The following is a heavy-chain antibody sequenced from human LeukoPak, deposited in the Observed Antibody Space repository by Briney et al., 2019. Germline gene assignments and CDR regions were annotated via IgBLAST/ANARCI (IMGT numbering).Heavy chain of an antibody. Sequence: PSETLSLTCTVSGGSISSSSYYWGWLRQPPGKGLEWIGSMYYSGSTHYNPSLKSRVTISVDTSKDQFSLKLSSVPAADTAVYYCARRLLTYYYDSSGYYYEIDGYYFDYCGQGTLVTVSS. CDR2: MYYSGST. V-gene: IGHV4-39*01. J-gene: IGHJ4*02. D-gene: IGHD3-22*01. CDR1: GGSISSSSYY. CDR3: ARRLLTYYYDSSGYYYEIDGYYFDY.